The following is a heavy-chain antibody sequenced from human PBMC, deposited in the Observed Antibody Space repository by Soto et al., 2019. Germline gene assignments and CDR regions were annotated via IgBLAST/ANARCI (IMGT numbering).Heavy chain of an antibody. J-gene: IGHJ3*02. V-gene: IGHV4-31*03. D-gene: IGHD2-2*01. CDR1: GGSVSSGDYY. Sequence: PSXTLSLACTVSGGSVSSGDYYWSLIRQHPGKGREWIGYIYYSGSTYYTPPLKSRVTISVDTSENQLSLKLSTVTAADTAIYYCARDLSRGSWGAFDIWGQGAMVTVSS. CDR3: ARDLSRGSWGAFDI. CDR2: IYYSGST.